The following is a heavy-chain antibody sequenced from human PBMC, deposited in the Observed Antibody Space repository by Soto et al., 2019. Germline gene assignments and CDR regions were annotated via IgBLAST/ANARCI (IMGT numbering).Heavy chain of an antibody. CDR1: GFTFSSYA. Sequence: GGSLRLSCAASGFTFSSYAMSWVRQAPGKGLEWVSAISGSGGSTYYADSVKGRFTISRDNSKNTLYLQMNSLRAEDTAVYYCAKDGPGIALALYYYYYGMDVWGQGTTVTVSS. J-gene: IGHJ6*02. D-gene: IGHD6-19*01. V-gene: IGHV3-23*01. CDR3: AKDGPGIALALYYYYYGMDV. CDR2: ISGSGGST.